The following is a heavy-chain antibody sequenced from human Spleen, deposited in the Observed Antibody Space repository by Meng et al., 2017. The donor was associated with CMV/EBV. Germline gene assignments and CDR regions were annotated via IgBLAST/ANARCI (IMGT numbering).Heavy chain of an antibody. J-gene: IGHJ4*02. CDR2: FFHSGDT. D-gene: IGHD2-2*01. CDR1: GVSVSNSSFF. CDR3: ARGEVGYCSTTSCFPYLDH. Sequence: SETLSLTCTVSGVSVSNSSFFWGWIRQPPGKGLEWIGSFFHSGDTYSNPSLRSRVAISVDTSKNQFSLKLSSVTAADTAVYYCARGEVGYCSTTSCFPYLDHWGQGTLVTVSS. V-gene: IGHV4-39*07.